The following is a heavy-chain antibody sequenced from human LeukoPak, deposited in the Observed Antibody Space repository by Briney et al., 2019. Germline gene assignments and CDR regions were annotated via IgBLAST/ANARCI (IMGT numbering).Heavy chain of an antibody. Sequence: SVKVSCKASGGTFSSYAISCVRQAPGQGLEWMGGIIPIFGTANYAQKFQGRVTITTDESTSTAYMELSSLRSEDTAVYYCARAEILTGYYPRYYFDYWGQGTLVTVSS. J-gene: IGHJ4*02. V-gene: IGHV1-69*05. CDR2: IIPIFGTA. D-gene: IGHD3-9*01. CDR3: ARAEILTGYYPRYYFDY. CDR1: GGTFSSYA.